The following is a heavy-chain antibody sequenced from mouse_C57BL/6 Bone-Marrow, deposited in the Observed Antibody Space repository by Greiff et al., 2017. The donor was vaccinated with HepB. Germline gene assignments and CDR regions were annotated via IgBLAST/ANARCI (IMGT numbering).Heavy chain of an antibody. D-gene: IGHD1-1*01. CDR3: ARHRYGSSYWYFDV. Sequence: EVKVVESGGGLVQPGGSLKLSCAASGFTFSDYYMYWVRQTPEKRLEWVAYISNGGGSTYYPDTVKGRFTISRDNAKNTLYLQMSSLRSEDTALYYCARHRYGSSYWYFDVWGTGTTVTVSS. CDR1: GFTFSDYY. CDR2: ISNGGGST. J-gene: IGHJ1*03. V-gene: IGHV5-12*01.